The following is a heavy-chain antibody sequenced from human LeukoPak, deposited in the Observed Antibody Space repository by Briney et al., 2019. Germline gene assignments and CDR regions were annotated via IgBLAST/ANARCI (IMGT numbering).Heavy chain of an antibody. V-gene: IGHV1-69*13. CDR3: ARGVVTAFTPAFDI. J-gene: IGHJ3*02. Sequence: SVKVSCKASGYTFTGYYMHWVRQAPGQGLEWMGGIIPIFGTANYALKFQGRVTITADESTSTASMELSSLRSDDTATYFCARGVVTAFTPAFDIWGQGTVVTVSS. CDR1: GYTFTGYY. CDR2: IIPIFGTA. D-gene: IGHD2-21*02.